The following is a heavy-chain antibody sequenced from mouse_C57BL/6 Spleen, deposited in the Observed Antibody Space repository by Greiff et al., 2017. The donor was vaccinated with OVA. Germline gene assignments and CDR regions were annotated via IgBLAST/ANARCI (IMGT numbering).Heavy chain of an antibody. CDR1: GFTFSSYG. J-gene: IGHJ2*01. D-gene: IGHD1-1*01. CDR3: ARPDYYGSTHFDY. V-gene: IGHV5-6*01. Sequence: EVKLVESGGDLVKPGGSLKLSCAASGFTFSSYGMSWVRQTPDKRLEWVATIISGSSYTYYPDSVKGRFTISRDNAKNTLYLQMSSLKSEDTAMYYCARPDYYGSTHFDYWGQGTTLTVSS. CDR2: IISGSSYT.